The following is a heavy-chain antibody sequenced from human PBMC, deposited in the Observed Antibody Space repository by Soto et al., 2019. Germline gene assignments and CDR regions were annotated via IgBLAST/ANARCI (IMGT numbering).Heavy chain of an antibody. CDR2: ISSSSTI. J-gene: IGHJ4*02. V-gene: IGHV3-48*02. Sequence: GGPLRLSCAASGFTFSSYSMNWVRQAPGKGLEWVSYISSSSTIYYADSVKGRFTISRDNAKNSLYLQMNSLRDEDTAVYYCARDPRILVPAAINYFDYWGQGTLVTVSS. CDR1: GFTFSSYS. CDR3: ARDPRILVPAAINYFDY. D-gene: IGHD2-2*01.